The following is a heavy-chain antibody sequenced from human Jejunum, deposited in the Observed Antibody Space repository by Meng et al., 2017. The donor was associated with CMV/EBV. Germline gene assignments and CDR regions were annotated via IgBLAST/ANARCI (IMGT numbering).Heavy chain of an antibody. CDR3: TRDGLQYTEGSSY. CDR2: ISPYNGDT. D-gene: IGHD3/OR15-3a*01. Sequence: QALRVPSGVAVTTPGESLKVYCKASGYSFTNYGITCIRQAPGQGLEYMGWISPYNGDTNYGQNFQGRMTMTTDTSTTTAYMELRSLRSDDTALYYCTRDGLQYTEGSSYWGQGTLVTVSS. CDR1: GYSFTNYG. V-gene: IGHV1-18*01. J-gene: IGHJ4*02.